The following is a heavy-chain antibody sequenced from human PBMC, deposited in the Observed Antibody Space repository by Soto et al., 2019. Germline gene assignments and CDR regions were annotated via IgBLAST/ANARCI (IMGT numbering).Heavy chain of an antibody. J-gene: IGHJ6*02. CDR1: GGSISSSNW. V-gene: IGHV4-4*02. D-gene: IGHD6-19*01. CDR3: AREGQWLVEFHYGMDV. Sequence: ETLSRTCAVSGGSISSSNWWSWVRQPPGKGLEWIGEIYHSGSTNYNPSLKSRVTISVDKSKNRFSLKLSSVTAADTAVYYCAREGQWLVEFHYGMDVWGQGTTVTVSS. CDR2: IYHSGST.